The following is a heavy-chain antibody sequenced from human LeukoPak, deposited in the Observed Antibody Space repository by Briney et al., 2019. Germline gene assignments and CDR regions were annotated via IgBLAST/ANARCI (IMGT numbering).Heavy chain of an antibody. CDR1: GGSISSGGYY. J-gene: IGHJ4*02. V-gene: IGHV4-61*08. CDR2: IYHSGST. Sequence: PSETLSLTCTVSGGSISSGGYYWSWIRQPPGKGLEWIGYIYHSGSTNYNPSLKSRVTISVDTSKNQFSLKLSSVTAADTAVYYCARTTYCFDYWGQGTLVTVSS. CDR3: ARTTYCFDY. D-gene: IGHD4-17*01.